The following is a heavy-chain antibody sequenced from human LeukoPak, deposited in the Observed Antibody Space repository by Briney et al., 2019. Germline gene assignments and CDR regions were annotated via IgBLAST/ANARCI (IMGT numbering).Heavy chain of an antibody. CDR3: ARDKSVWFGELPARWFDP. CDR2: ISDDGSNK. CDR1: GFTFSSYA. J-gene: IGHJ5*02. D-gene: IGHD3-10*01. V-gene: IGHV3-30-3*01. Sequence: GGSLRLSCAASGFTFSSYAMHWVRQAPGKGLEWVAVISDDGSNKYYADSVKGRFTISRDNAKNSLYLQMNSLRAEDTALYHCARDKSVWFGELPARWFDPWGQGTLVTVSS.